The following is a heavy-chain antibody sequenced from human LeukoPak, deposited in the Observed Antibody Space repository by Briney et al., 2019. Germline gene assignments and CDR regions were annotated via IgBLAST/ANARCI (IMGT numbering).Heavy chain of an antibody. Sequence: GESLNLSCKGSGYSFTSYWIVWVRQMPGKGLEWMGIIYPGDSDTRYSPSFEGQVTISADKSRSTAYLQWSRLKASDTAMYYCARPWSSGWYDFEAFNIGGQGTMVTVSS. D-gene: IGHD6-13*01. CDR3: ARPWSSGWYDFEAFNI. J-gene: IGHJ3*02. CDR2: IYPGDSDT. V-gene: IGHV5-51*01. CDR1: GYSFTSYW.